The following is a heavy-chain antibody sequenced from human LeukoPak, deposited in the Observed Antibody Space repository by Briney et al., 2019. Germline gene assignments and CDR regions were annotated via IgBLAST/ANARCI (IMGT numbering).Heavy chain of an antibody. CDR2: INVYNGET. V-gene: IGHV1-18*01. J-gene: IGHJ4*02. Sequence: GASVKVSCKTSGYTFTSYGINWVRQAPGQGLEWMGWINVYNGETKDTQKFHDRLTMTTDRSTSTAYMELRSLRSDDTAFYFCARGTMRDGHWGQGTLVTVSA. CDR3: ARGTMRDGH. CDR1: GYTFTSYG. D-gene: IGHD5-24*01.